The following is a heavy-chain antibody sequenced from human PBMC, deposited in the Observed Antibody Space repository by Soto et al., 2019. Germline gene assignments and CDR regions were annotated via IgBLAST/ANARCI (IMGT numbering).Heavy chain of an antibody. CDR2: ISGSGGST. J-gene: IGHJ6*02. CDR1: GFTFSSYA. Sequence: EVQLLESGGGLVQPGGSLRLSCAASGFTFSSYAMSWVRQAPGKGLEWVSAISGSGGSTYYADSVKGRFTISRDNSKNTLYLKMNSLRAEDTGVYYCAKVGDVVVPAATNRPDYYGMDVWGQGTTVTVSS. CDR3: AKVGDVVVPAATNRPDYYGMDV. D-gene: IGHD2-2*01. V-gene: IGHV3-23*01.